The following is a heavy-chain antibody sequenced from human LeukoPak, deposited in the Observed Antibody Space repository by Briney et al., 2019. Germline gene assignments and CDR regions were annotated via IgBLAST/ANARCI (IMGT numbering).Heavy chain of an antibody. Sequence: PSQTLSLTCTVSGGSISSDDYYWSWIRQPPGKGLEWIGYIYYRGSDYYNSSLKSRVIISIDRSKNQFSLKLNSVTAADTALYYCARVQYSWTFFDSWGQGTLVTVSS. CDR1: GGSISSDDYY. CDR3: ARVQYSWTFFDS. V-gene: IGHV4-30-2*01. J-gene: IGHJ4*02. CDR2: IYYRGSD. D-gene: IGHD1-20*01.